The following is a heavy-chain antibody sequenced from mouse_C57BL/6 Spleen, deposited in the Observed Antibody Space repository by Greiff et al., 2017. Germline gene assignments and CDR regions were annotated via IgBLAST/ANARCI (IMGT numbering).Heavy chain of an antibody. CDR3: ARNFGGYDRGAWFAY. Sequence: QVHVKQSGPGLVQPSQSLSITCTVSGFSLTSYGVHWVRQSPGKGLEWLGVIWSGGSTDYNAAFISRLSISKDNSKSQVFFKMNSLQADDTAIYYCARNFGGYDRGAWFAYWGQGTLVTVSA. V-gene: IGHV2-2*01. J-gene: IGHJ3*01. D-gene: IGHD2-2*01. CDR2: IWSGGST. CDR1: GFSLTSYG.